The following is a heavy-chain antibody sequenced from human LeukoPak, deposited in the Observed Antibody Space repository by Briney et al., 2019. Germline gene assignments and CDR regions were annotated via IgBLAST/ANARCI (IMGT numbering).Heavy chain of an antibody. J-gene: IGHJ5*02. Sequence: SETLSLTCTVSGDSISGYSWSWIRQPPGGGLEWIGYIYYSGDTAYNPSLKSRVTISVDTSKNQFSLKLSSVTAADTAVYYCARRSIRRWFDPWGQGTLVTVSS. CDR3: ARRSIRRWFDP. V-gene: IGHV4-59*12. D-gene: IGHD3-3*02. CDR1: GDSISGYS. CDR2: IYYSGDT.